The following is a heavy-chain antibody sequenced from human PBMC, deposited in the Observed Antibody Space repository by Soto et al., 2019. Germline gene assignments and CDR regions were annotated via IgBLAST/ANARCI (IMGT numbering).Heavy chain of an antibody. CDR3: ARTVAPRIFDS. Sequence: QITLKEAGPTLVKPTQTLTLTCTFSGFSLITSGMGVGWVRQPPGKALEWLALIYWDDDKGYSTSLKSRLTITKDTSKNQAVLTMTNMDPADTATYYCARTVAPRIFDSWGQGTLVTVSS. CDR1: GFSLITSGMG. J-gene: IGHJ4*02. V-gene: IGHV2-5*02. CDR2: IYWDDDK. D-gene: IGHD2-15*01.